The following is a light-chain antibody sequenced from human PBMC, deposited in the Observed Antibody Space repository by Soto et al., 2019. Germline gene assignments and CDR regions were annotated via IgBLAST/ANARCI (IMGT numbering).Light chain of an antibody. CDR1: QDINNA. V-gene: IGKV1-33*01. J-gene: IGKJ4*01. CDR2: DAL. Sequence: IQMTQSPSSLPASVGDRVTITCQASQDINNALNWYQQKPVKAPKLLISDALNLEIGVPSRFSGGASGTLFTLTITSLQPEDIATYYCQQFYSLLLTFGGGTKVDIK. CDR3: QQFYSLLLT.